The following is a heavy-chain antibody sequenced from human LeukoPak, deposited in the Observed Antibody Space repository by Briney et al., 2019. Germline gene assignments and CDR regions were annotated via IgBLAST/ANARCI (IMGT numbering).Heavy chain of an antibody. V-gene: IGHV5-10-1*01. CDR2: IDPSDSYT. Sequence: GESLKISCKGSGYSFTSYWIGWVRQMPGKGLEWMGRIDPSDSYTNYSPSFQGHVTISADKSISTAYLQWSSLKASDTAMYYCARKGSSASSDYGMDVWGQGTTVTVSS. CDR3: ARKGSSASSDYGMDV. CDR1: GYSFTSYW. D-gene: IGHD2-2*01. J-gene: IGHJ6*02.